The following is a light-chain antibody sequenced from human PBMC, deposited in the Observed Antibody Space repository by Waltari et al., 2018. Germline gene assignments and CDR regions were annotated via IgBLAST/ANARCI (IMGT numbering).Light chain of an antibody. CDR1: QSVSSN. J-gene: IGKJ4*01. Sequence: EIVMTQSPATLSVSPGESATLSCMSSQSVSSNLAWYQQKPGQAPRLLIYGASTRATGIPARFSGSGSGTEFTLTISSLQSEDFAVYYCQQYNNWPPLTFGGGTKVEIK. CDR2: GAS. V-gene: IGKV3-15*01. CDR3: QQYNNWPPLT.